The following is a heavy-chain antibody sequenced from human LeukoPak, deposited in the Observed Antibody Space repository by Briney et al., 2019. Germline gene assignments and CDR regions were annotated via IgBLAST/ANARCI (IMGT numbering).Heavy chain of an antibody. J-gene: IGHJ4*02. D-gene: IGHD4-17*01. V-gene: IGHV4-34*01. CDR1: GASISRYY. CDR2: INHSGST. CDR3: ARGPLTTVTTGGDFDY. Sequence: SETLSLTCTVSGASISRYYWTWIRQPPGKGLEWIGEINHSGSTNYNPSLKSRVTISVDTSKNQFSLKLSSVTAADTAVYYCARGPLTTVTTGGDFDYWGQGTLVTVSS.